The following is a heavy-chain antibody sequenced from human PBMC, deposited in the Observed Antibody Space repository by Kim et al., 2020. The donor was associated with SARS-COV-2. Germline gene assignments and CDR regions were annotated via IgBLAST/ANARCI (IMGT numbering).Heavy chain of an antibody. CDR3: VRDHPPLGDYGDYGY. CDR2: IWYDGSNK. V-gene: IGHV3-33*01. J-gene: IGHJ4*02. Sequence: GGSLRLSCAASGFTFSSYGMHWVRQAPGKGLEWVAVIWYDGSNKYYADSVKGRFTISRDNSKNTLYLQMNSLRAEDTAVYYCVRDHPPLGDYGDYGYWGQGTLVTVSS. D-gene: IGHD4-17*01. CDR1: GFTFSSYG.